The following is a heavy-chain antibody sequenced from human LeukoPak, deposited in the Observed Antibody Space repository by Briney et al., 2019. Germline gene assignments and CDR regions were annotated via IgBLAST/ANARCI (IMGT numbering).Heavy chain of an antibody. CDR1: GYTFTSYG. Sequence: ASVKVSRKASGYTFTSYGISWVRQAPGQGLEWTGWISAYNANTNYAQKLQGRVTMTTDTSTSTAYMELRSLRSDDTAVYYCARDPCDSSGYCPYYYYGMDVWGQGTTVTVSS. CDR3: ARDPCDSSGYCPYYYYGMDV. V-gene: IGHV1-18*01. D-gene: IGHD3-22*01. J-gene: IGHJ6*02. CDR2: ISAYNANT.